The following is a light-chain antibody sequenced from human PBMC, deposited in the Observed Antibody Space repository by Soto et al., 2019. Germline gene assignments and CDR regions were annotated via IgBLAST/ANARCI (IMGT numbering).Light chain of an antibody. Sequence: QSVLTQSPSVSGNPGQRVTISCSGSASTIGRNYVYWYQQLPGTAPKLLIYRNSQRPSGVPDRFSGSKYGTSASLAISGLRSEDEADYYCAAWDDNLSGFYVFGDGTKLTVL. CDR2: RNS. V-gene: IGLV1-47*01. CDR3: AAWDDNLSGFYV. CDR1: ASTIGRNY. J-gene: IGLJ1*01.